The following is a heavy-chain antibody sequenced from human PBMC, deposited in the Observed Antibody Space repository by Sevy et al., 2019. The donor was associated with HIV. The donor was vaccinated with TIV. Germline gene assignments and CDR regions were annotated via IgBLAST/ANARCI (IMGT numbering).Heavy chain of an antibody. D-gene: IGHD3-16*02. J-gene: IGHJ6*02. CDR2: VSSDESNK. Sequence: GGSLRLSCAASGFTFINYGMYWVRQAPGKGLEWVAFVSSDESNKYYVESVKGRFTISRDNSKNTLYLQMNSLRPEDRAVYYCARDAQCLPLGELSRIPSARGGMDVWGQGTAVTVSS. CDR3: ARDAQCLPLGELSRIPSARGGMDV. CDR1: GFTFINYG. V-gene: IGHV3-33*07.